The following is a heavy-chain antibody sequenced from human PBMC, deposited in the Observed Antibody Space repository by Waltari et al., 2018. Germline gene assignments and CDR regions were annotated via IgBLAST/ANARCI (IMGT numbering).Heavy chain of an antibody. J-gene: IGHJ5*02. D-gene: IGHD3-22*01. Sequence: QVQLQESGPGLVKPSETLSLTCTVSGGSISSYYWSWIRQPPGKGLEWIGYIYYSGSTNYNPSLKSRVTISVDTSKNQFSLKLSSVTAADMAVYYCARDALPYYYDSSGYYNWFDPWGQGTLVTVSS. CDR2: IYYSGST. V-gene: IGHV4-59*01. CDR1: GGSISSYY. CDR3: ARDALPYYYDSSGYYNWFDP.